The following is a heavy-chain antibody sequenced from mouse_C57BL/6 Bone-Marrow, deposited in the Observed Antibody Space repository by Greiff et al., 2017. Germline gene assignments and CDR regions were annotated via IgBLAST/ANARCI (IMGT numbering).Heavy chain of an antibody. D-gene: IGHD1-1*01. CDR3: ARHRYYYGSSYDY. V-gene: IGHV5-6*02. CDR1: GFTFSSYG. Sequence: EVMLVESGGDLVKPGGSLKLSCAASGFTFSSYGMSWVRQTPDKRLEWVATISSGGSYTYYPDSVKGRFTISRDNAKNTLYLQMSSLKSEDTAMYYCARHRYYYGSSYDYWGQVTTLTVSS. CDR2: ISSGGSYT. J-gene: IGHJ2*01.